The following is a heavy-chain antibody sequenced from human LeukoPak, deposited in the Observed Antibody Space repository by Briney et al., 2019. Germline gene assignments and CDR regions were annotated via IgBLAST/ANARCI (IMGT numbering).Heavy chain of an antibody. Sequence: GGSLRLSCAASGFTFSSYWMSWVSQAPGKGLEWGANIKQDGSEKYYVDSVKGRFTISRDNAKNSLYLQMNSLRAEHTAVHCFARAPGGGYSWLDYWGQGTLVTVSS. D-gene: IGHD1-26*01. V-gene: IGHV3-7*01. CDR1: GFTFSSYW. CDR3: ARAPGGGYSWLDY. CDR2: IKQDGSEK. J-gene: IGHJ4*02.